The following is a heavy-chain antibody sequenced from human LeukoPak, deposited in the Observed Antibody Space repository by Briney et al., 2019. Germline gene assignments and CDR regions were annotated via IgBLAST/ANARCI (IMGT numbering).Heavy chain of an antibody. J-gene: IGHJ3*02. D-gene: IGHD3-22*01. CDR3: ARDGRYYDSSGAFDI. V-gene: IGHV4-4*07. Sequence: SETLSLTCSVSAGSISSHYWSWIRQPAGKGLEWTGRIYTSGSTNYNPSPKSRVTMSVDTSKNQFSLNLSSVTAADTAVYYCARDGRYYDSSGAFDIWGQGTMVTVSS. CDR2: IYTSGST. CDR1: AGSISSHY.